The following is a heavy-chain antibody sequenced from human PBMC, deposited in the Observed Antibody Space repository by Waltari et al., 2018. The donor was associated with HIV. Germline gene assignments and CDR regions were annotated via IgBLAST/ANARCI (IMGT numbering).Heavy chain of an antibody. V-gene: IGHV3-7*01. Sequence: EVQLVESGGGLVQPGGSLRLSCAASGFTFSCYWMSWVRQAPGKGLEWVANIKQDGSEKYYVDSVKGRFTISRDNAKNSLYLQMNSLRAEDTAVYYCARWTTVTRNNWFDPWGQGTLVTVSS. CDR1: GFTFSCYW. CDR3: ARWTTVTRNNWFDP. CDR2: IKQDGSEK. J-gene: IGHJ5*02. D-gene: IGHD4-4*01.